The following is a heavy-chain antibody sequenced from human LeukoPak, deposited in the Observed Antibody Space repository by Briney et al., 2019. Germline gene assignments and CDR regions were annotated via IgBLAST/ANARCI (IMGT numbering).Heavy chain of an antibody. CDR3: ARVDIVVVPAAIPVHWFDP. J-gene: IGHJ5*02. V-gene: IGHV1-18*01. D-gene: IGHD2-2*02. CDR1: GYTLTSYG. Sequence: ASVKLSCKASGYTLTSYGISWVRQAPGQGLEWRGWISAYNGNTNYAQKLQGRVTMTTDTSTSTAYMELRSLRSDDTAVYYCARVDIVVVPAAIPVHWFDPWGQGTLVTVSS. CDR2: ISAYNGNT.